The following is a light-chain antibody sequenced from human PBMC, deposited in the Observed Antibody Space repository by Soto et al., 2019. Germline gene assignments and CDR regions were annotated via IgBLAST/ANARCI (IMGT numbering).Light chain of an antibody. CDR3: RQYGSSPGWT. CDR2: GAS. V-gene: IGKV3-20*01. Sequence: EIVLTQSPGTLSLSPGERATLSCRASPSVSSSYLAWYQQKPGQAPRLLIYGASSRATGIPDRFSGSGSGTDFTLTISRLEPEDFAVYYCRQYGSSPGWTFGQGTKVEIK. CDR1: PSVSSSY. J-gene: IGKJ1*01.